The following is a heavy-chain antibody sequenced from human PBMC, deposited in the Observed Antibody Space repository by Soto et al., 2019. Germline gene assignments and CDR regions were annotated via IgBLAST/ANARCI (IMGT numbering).Heavy chain of an antibody. V-gene: IGHV4-34*01. CDR1: GGSFSGYY. J-gene: IGHJ4*02. CDR2: INHSGST. D-gene: IGHD6-13*01. CDR3: ARGGNRLDPPIAAAGTTPRAGSAEDY. Sequence: SETLSLTCAVYGGSFSGYYWSWIRQPPGKGLEWIGEINHSGSTNYNPSLKSRVTISVDTSKNQFSLKLSSVTAADTAVYYCARGGNRLDPPIAAAGTTPRAGSAEDYWGQGTLVTVSS.